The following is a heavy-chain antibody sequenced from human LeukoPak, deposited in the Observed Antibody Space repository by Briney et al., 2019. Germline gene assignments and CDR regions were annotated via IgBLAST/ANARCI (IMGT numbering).Heavy chain of an antibody. Sequence: SETLSLTCTVSGCSISSYYWSWIRQPPGKGLEWIGYIYYSGSTNYNPSLKSRVTISVDTSKNQFSLKLSSVTAADTAVYYCAREKLERRGSWFDPWGQGTLVTVSS. CDR1: GCSISSYY. V-gene: IGHV4-59*01. J-gene: IGHJ5*02. CDR3: AREKLERRGSWFDP. D-gene: IGHD1-1*01. CDR2: IYYSGST.